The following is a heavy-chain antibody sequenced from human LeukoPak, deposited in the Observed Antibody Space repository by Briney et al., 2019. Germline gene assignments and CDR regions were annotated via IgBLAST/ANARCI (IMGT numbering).Heavy chain of an antibody. CDR1: GFTFSSYG. V-gene: IGHV3-33*01. CDR3: ARVPLDVDIVAPPPDY. CDR2: MWYDGSNK. Sequence: GGSLRLSCAASGFTFSSYGMHWVRQAPGKGLEWVAVMWYDGSNKYYADSVTGRFTISRDNSKNTLYLQMNSLRAEDTAVYYCARVPLDVDIVAPPPDYWGQGTLVTVSS. J-gene: IGHJ4*02. D-gene: IGHD5-12*01.